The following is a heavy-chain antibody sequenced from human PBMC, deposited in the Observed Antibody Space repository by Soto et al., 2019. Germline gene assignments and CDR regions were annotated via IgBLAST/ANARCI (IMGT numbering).Heavy chain of an antibody. D-gene: IGHD2-8*02. CDR3: ARGLVPQTENYYYYYGMDV. CDR1: GFTFSDHY. V-gene: IGHV3-72*01. J-gene: IGHJ6*02. CDR2: TRNKANSYTT. Sequence: GGSLRLSCAASGFTFSDHYMDWVRQAPGKGLEWVGRTRNKANSYTTEYAASVKGRFTISRDDSKNSLYLQMNSLKTEDTAVYYCARGLVPQTENYYYYYGMDVWGQGTTVTVSS.